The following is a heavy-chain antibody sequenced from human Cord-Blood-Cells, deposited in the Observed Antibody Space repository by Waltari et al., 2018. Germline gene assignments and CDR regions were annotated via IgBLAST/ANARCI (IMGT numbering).Heavy chain of an antibody. CDR2: ISYDGSNK. CDR3: ARSAGTIDFDY. CDR1: GFTFSSYA. D-gene: IGHD3-10*01. Sequence: QVQLVESGGGVVQPGRSLRLSCAASGFTFSSYAMHWVRQAPGKGLEWVAVISYDGSNKYYADSVKGRFTISRDNSKNTLDLQMNSLRAEDTAVYYCARSAGTIDFDYWGQGTLVTVSS. V-gene: IGHV3-30-3*01. J-gene: IGHJ4*02.